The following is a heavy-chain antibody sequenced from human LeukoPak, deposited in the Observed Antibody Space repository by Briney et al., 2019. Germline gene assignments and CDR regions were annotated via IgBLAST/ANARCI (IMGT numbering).Heavy chain of an antibody. J-gene: IGHJ4*02. Sequence: ASVKVSCKASGYTFTGYYMHWVRQAPGQGLEWMGWINPNSGGTNYAQKFQGRATMTRDTSISTAYMELSRLRSDDTAVYYCARTTLTTTHLDYWGQGTLVTVSS. CDR1: GYTFTGYY. D-gene: IGHD4-17*01. V-gene: IGHV1-2*02. CDR3: ARTTLTTTHLDY. CDR2: INPNSGGT.